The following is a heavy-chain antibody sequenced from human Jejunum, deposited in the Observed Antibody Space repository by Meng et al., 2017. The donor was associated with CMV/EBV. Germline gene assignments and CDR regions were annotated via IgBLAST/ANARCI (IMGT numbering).Heavy chain of an antibody. Sequence: SGSFYWSWSRKPPGKGLEWIGHVDDTGSTYSNSSLRSRVTMSVDTSKNQLSLKLSSVTAADTAVYYCARLYGRKSLGFFYGMDVWGQGTTVTVSS. D-gene: IGHD4-17*01. CDR3: ARLYGRKSLGFFYGMDV. CDR1: SGSFY. V-gene: IGHV4-61*07. CDR2: VDDTGST. J-gene: IGHJ6*02.